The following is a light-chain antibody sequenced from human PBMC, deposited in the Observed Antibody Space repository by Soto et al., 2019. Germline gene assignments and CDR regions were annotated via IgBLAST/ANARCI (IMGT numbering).Light chain of an antibody. Sequence: IQMTQSPSTLSGSEGDRVTITCRASQTISSWLAWYQQKPGKAPKLLIYKASTLKSGGPSRFSGSGSGTDFTLVTSRMQPDDFATYYRQHYNAYSEGFGSGTKV. CDR1: QTISSW. J-gene: IGKJ4*01. CDR2: KAS. V-gene: IGKV1-5*03. CDR3: QHYNAYSEG.